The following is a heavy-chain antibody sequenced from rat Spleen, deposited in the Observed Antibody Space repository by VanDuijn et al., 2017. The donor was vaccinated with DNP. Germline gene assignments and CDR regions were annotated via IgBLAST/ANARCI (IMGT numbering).Heavy chain of an antibody. D-gene: IGHD1-7*01. CDR3: ARWTRYFDY. Sequence: EVQLQESGSGLVKPSQSLSLTCSVTGYSITSNYWGWIRKFPGNKLEYIGHISYSGGTNYKPSLKSRISITRDTSKNHFFLHLNSVTTEDTATYYCARWTRYFDYWGQGVMVTVSS. V-gene: IGHV3-1*01. CDR2: ISYSGGT. CDR1: GYSITSNY. J-gene: IGHJ2*01.